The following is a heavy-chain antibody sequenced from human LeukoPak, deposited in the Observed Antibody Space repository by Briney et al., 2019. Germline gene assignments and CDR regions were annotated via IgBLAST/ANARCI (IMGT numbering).Heavy chain of an antibody. Sequence: PGGSLRLSCAASGFTFSSYSMNWVRQAPGKGLEWVSSISSSSSYIYYADSVKGRFTISRDNAKNSLYLQMNSLRAEDTAVYYCARDAGGSGWYFANATVYYFDYWGQGTLVTVSS. D-gene: IGHD6-19*01. CDR3: ARDAGGSGWYFANATVYYFDY. V-gene: IGHV3-21*01. J-gene: IGHJ4*02. CDR1: GFTFSSYS. CDR2: ISSSSSYI.